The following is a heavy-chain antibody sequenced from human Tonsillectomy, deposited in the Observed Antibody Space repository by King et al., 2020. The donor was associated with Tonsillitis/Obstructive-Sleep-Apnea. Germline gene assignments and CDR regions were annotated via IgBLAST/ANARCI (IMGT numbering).Heavy chain of an antibody. Sequence: VQLVESGGGLVQPGGSLRLSCVASGFTFRNYAMTWVRQAPGKGLEWVSAISGSGGTTYYADSGRFTISRDNSENTVYLQMNSLRAEDSALYFCAKGVCSTTVCARDYWGQGTLVTVSS. CDR1: GFTFRNYA. D-gene: IGHD2-2*01. V-gene: IGHV3-23*04. CDR2: ISGSGGTT. J-gene: IGHJ4*02. CDR3: AKGVCSTTVCARDY.